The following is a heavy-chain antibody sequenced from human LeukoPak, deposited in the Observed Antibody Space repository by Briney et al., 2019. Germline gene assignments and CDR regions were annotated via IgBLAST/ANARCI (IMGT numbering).Heavy chain of an antibody. Sequence: GRSLRLSCAASGFTFSSYAMHWVRQAPGKGLEWVAVISYDGSNKYYADSVKGRFTISRDNSKNTLYLQMNSLRAEDTAVYYCARDMSYSGSWYAYWGQGTLVTVSS. D-gene: IGHD6-13*01. J-gene: IGHJ4*02. CDR3: ARDMSYSGSWYAY. CDR2: ISYDGSNK. CDR1: GFTFSSYA. V-gene: IGHV3-30-3*01.